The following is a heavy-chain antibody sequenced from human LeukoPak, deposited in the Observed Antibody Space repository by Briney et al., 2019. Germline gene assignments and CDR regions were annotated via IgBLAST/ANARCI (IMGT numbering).Heavy chain of an antibody. CDR2: ISAYNGNT. V-gene: IGHV1-18*01. Sequence: ASVKVSCKASGYTFTGYGISWVRQAPGQGLEWMGWISAYNGNTNYAQKLQGRVTMTTDTSTSTAYMELRSLRSDDTAVYYCARDKVTDTRYSYGVFDYWGQGTLVTVSS. CDR3: ARDKVTDTRYSYGVFDY. D-gene: IGHD5-18*01. J-gene: IGHJ4*02. CDR1: GYTFTGYG.